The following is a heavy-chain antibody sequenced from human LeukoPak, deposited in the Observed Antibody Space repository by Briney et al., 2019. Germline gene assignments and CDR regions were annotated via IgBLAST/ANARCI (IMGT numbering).Heavy chain of an antibody. J-gene: IGHJ6*02. CDR3: ARFPYYGSGSYATSYYYYYGMDV. CDR2: INHSGST. V-gene: IGHV4-34*01. Sequence: PSETLSLTCAVYGGSFSGYYWSWIRQPPEKGLEWIGEINHSGSTNYNPSLKSRVTISVDTSKNQFSLKLSSVTAADTAVYYCARFPYYGSGSYATSYYYYYGMDVWGQGTTVTVSS. D-gene: IGHD3-10*01. CDR1: GGSFSGYY.